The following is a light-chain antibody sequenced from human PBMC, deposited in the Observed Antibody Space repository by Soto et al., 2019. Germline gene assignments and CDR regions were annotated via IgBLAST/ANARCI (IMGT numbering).Light chain of an antibody. Sequence: EIVMTQSPATLSVSPGERATLSCRASQSVSSNLAWYQQKPGQAPRLLIYGASTRATGIPARFSGSGSGTEFTPTISSLEPEDFAVYYCQQRSNWPPTFGQGTRLEIK. CDR3: QQRSNWPPT. CDR1: QSVSSN. CDR2: GAS. J-gene: IGKJ5*01. V-gene: IGKV3-15*01.